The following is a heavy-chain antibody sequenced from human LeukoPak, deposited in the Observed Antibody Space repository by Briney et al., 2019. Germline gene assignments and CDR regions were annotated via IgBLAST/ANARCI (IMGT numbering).Heavy chain of an antibody. CDR1: GFTFDDYA. Sequence: PGRSLRLSCAASGFTFDDYAMHWVRQAPGKGLEWVSGISWNSGSIGYADSVKGRFTISRDNAKNSLYLQMNSLRAEDTALYYCAKGGGMRYYDILTGHYYFDYWGQGTLVTVSS. CDR2: ISWNSGSI. CDR3: AKGGGMRYYDILTGHYYFDY. V-gene: IGHV3-9*01. D-gene: IGHD3-9*01. J-gene: IGHJ4*02.